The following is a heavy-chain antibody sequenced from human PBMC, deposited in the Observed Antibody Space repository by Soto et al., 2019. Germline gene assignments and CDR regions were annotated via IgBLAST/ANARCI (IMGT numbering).Heavy chain of an antibody. CDR3: ARHLYSSGWYIDY. D-gene: IGHD6-19*01. Sequence: PGESLKISCQGSGYSFSSYWITWVRQMPGKGLEWMGNIDPTDSYTNYSPSFQGHVTISADKSIRTAYLQWSSLEASDTAMYYCARHLYSSGWYIDYWGQGTLVTVSS. CDR2: IDPTDSYT. V-gene: IGHV5-10-1*01. CDR1: GYSFSSYW. J-gene: IGHJ4*02.